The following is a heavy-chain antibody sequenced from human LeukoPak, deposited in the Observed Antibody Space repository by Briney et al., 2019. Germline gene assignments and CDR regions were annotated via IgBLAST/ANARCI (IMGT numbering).Heavy chain of an antibody. CDR1: GYTFTRFG. J-gene: IGHJ5*02. Sequence: ASVKVSCKASGYTFTRFGVTWVRQAPGQGLEWMGWISTYNGNTHYAQKFQGRVTMTTDTSTSTAYMELRSLRSDDTAVYYCARSAVAGHNWFDPWGQGTLVTVSS. CDR2: ISTYNGNT. D-gene: IGHD6-19*01. V-gene: IGHV1-18*01. CDR3: ARSAVAGHNWFDP.